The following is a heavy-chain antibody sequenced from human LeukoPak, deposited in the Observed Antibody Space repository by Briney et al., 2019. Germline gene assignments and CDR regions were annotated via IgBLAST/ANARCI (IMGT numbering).Heavy chain of an antibody. Sequence: GGSLRLSCAASGFTFTSYEMNWVRQAPGKGLEWVSYISNSGGTIYYPDSVKGRFTISRDNAKNSLYLQMNSLRAEDTAIYYCARLSSGAFDIWGQGTMVTVSS. J-gene: IGHJ3*02. CDR1: GFTFTSYE. CDR2: ISNSGGTI. CDR3: ARLSSGAFDI. D-gene: IGHD1-14*01. V-gene: IGHV3-48*03.